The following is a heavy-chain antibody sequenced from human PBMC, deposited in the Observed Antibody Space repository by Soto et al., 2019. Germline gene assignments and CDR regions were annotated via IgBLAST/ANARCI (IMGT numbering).Heavy chain of an antibody. D-gene: IGHD5-12*01. Sequence: QVQLQESGPGLVKPSETLSLTCAVSGGSISGYYWSWIRQPPGKRLEWIGYIYYSGYTNYNPSLKSRVTISVDRSKNQFSLELRSGPVSDTAVYYCARDSVGSGYDWGQGTLVTVSS. CDR2: IYYSGYT. V-gene: IGHV4-59*01. J-gene: IGHJ4*02. CDR3: ARDSVGSGYD. CDR1: GGSISGYY.